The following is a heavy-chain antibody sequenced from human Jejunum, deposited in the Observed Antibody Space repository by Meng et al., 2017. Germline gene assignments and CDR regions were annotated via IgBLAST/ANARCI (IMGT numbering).Heavy chain of an antibody. D-gene: IGHD1-14*01. Sequence: GESLKISCAASGFTFSSHTLSWVRQAPGKGLEWVSSISVSTSSTYYTDSVKGRFTISRDNSKNTLYLQMDSLRAEDTAVYYCAKLTNNWGQGTLVTVYS. CDR3: AKLTNN. J-gene: IGHJ4*02. CDR2: ISVSTSST. CDR1: GFTFSSHT. V-gene: IGHV3-23*01.